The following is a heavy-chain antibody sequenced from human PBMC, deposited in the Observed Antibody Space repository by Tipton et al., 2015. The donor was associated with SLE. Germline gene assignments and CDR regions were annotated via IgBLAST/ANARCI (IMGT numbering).Heavy chain of an antibody. CDR3: AREGTVAAPFDY. CDR2: ISYDGSNK. CDR1: GFTFSSYG. Sequence: SLRLSCAASGFTFSSYGMHWVRQAPGKGLEWVAVISYDGSNKYYADSVKGRFTISRDNSKNTLYLQMNSLRAEDTAVYYCAREGTVAAPFDYWGQGTLVTVSS. V-gene: IGHV3-30*19. J-gene: IGHJ4*02. D-gene: IGHD6-19*01.